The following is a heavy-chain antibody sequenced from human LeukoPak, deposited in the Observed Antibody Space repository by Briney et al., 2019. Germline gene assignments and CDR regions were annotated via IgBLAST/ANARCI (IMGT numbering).Heavy chain of an antibody. D-gene: IGHD2-2*01. CDR1: GFTVSSNY. V-gene: IGHV3-53*01. J-gene: IGHJ4*02. CDR2: IYSGGNT. Sequence: GGSLRLSCAASGFTVSSNYMSWVRQAPGKGLEWVSVIYSGGNTYYADSVKGRFTISRDNSKNTLYLQMNGLRAEDTAVYYCALRSSTSWCLRDWGQGTLVTVSS. CDR3: ALRSSTSWCLRD.